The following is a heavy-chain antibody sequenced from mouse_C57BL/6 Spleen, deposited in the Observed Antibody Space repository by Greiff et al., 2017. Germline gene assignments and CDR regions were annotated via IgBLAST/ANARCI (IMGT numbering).Heavy chain of an antibody. J-gene: IGHJ2*01. V-gene: IGHV5-9-1*02. D-gene: IGHD2-4*01. CDR1: GFTFSSYA. Sequence: EVKLVESGEGLVKPGGSLKLSCAASGFTFSSYAMSWVRQTPEKRLEWVAYISSGGDYIYYADTVKGRFTLSRDNARNTLYLQMSSLKSEDTAMYYCTRVNYYDYDLYYFDYWGQGTTLTVSS. CDR3: TRVNYYDYDLYYFDY. CDR2: ISSGGDYI.